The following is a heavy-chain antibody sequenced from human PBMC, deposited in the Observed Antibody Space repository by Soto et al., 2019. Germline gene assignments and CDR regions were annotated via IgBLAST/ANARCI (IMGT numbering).Heavy chain of an antibody. CDR2: INDSNGNT. CDR3: ARVKKGSSSWSYYFDY. V-gene: IGHV1-3*01. Sequence: AAVKASSRASDGTFTSYPINWWRQPPGQGLEWMGGINDSNGNTNYPQKFQGRVTITRDPSASTAYMELSSLRSEDTAVYYCARVKKGSSSWSYYFDYWGQGTLVTVSS. J-gene: IGHJ4*02. D-gene: IGHD6-13*01. CDR1: DGTFTSYP.